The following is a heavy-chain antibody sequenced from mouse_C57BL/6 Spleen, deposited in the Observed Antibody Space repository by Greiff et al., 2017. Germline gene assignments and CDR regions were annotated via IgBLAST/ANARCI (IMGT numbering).Heavy chain of an antibody. Sequence: VQLQQSGAELVRPGTSVKMSCKASGYTFTNYWIGWAKQRPGHGLEWIGDIYPGGGYTNYNEKFKGKATLTADKSSSTAYMQFSSLTSEDSAIYYCAREELRRAMDYWGQGTSVTVSS. V-gene: IGHV1-63*01. CDR1: GYTFTNYW. CDR3: AREELRRAMDY. D-gene: IGHD3-2*02. CDR2: IYPGGGYT. J-gene: IGHJ4*01.